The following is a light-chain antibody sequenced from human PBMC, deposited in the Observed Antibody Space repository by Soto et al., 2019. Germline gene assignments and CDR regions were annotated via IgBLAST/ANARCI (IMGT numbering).Light chain of an antibody. V-gene: IGKV3-15*01. Sequence: EIVMTQSPATLSVSPGERATLSCRASQMVSSTLAWYQQKPGQAPRLLIYGASTRATGIPARFSGSGSGTEFTLTISSLQSEDFAVYYCQQYNNWPLTFGGGTKVEIK. CDR2: GAS. J-gene: IGKJ4*01. CDR1: QMVSST. CDR3: QQYNNWPLT.